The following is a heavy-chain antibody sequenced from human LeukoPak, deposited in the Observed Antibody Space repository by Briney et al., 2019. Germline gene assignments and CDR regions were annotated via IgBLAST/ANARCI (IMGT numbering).Heavy chain of an antibody. CDR2: IIPIFGTA. CDR3: ARDEVGTWAPHSDYYYYMDV. D-gene: IGHD1-26*01. J-gene: IGHJ6*03. CDR1: GGTFSSYA. V-gene: IGHV1-69*13. Sequence: GASVKVSCKASGGTFSSYAISWVRQAPGQGLEWMGGIIPIFGTANYAQKFQGRVTITADESTSTAYMELSSLRSEDTAVYYCARDEVGTWAPHSDYYYYMDVWGKGTTVTVSS.